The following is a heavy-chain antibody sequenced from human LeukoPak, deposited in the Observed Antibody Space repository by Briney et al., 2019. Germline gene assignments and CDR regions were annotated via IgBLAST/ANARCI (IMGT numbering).Heavy chain of an antibody. V-gene: IGHV1-8*01. J-gene: IGHJ6*03. CDR2: MNPNSGNT. CDR3: ARAYSNYYSYYMDV. D-gene: IGHD4-11*01. CDR1: GYTFTSYD. Sequence: ASVKVSCKASGYTFTSYDINWVRQATGQGLEWMGWMNPNSGNTGYAQKFQGRVTMTRNTSISTAYMELSSLRSEDTTVYYCARAYSNYYSYYMDVWGKGTTVTVSS.